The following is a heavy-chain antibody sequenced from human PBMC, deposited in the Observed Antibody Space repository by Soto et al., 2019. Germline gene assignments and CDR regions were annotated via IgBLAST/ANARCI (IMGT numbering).Heavy chain of an antibody. V-gene: IGHV3-23*01. CDR2: ISGSGGST. CDR1: GFTFSSYA. J-gene: IGHJ6*02. Sequence: EVQLLESGGGLVQPGGSLRLSCAASGFTFSSYAMSQVRPAPGKGLEWVSTISGSGGSTYYADSVKGRFTISRDNSKNALYLRMNSPRADDTAVYYCAKERSEGYGMEVWGQGDTVTVSS. CDR3: AKERSEGYGMEV.